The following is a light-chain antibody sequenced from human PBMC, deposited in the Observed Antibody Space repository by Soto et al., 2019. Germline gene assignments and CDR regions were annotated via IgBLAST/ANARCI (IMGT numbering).Light chain of an antibody. CDR2: GAS. CDR1: QSVSSSY. Sequence: IVLTQSPGTLSLSTGERATPPCRASQSVSSSYLAWYQQKPGQAPRLLIYGASSRATGIPDRFSGSGSGTDFTLTISRLEAEDFAVYYCQQYSRAPLTFGQGTDVDIK. CDR3: QQYSRAPLT. J-gene: IGKJ1*01. V-gene: IGKV3-20*01.